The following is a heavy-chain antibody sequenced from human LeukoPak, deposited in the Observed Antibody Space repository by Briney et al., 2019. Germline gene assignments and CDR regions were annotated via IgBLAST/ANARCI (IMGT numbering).Heavy chain of an antibody. V-gene: IGHV3-20*04. CDR1: GFTFDDYG. Sequence: GGSLRLSCAASGFTFDDYGMSWVRQAPGKGLEWVSGINWNGGSTGYADSVKGRFTISRDNAKNSLYLQMNPLRAEDTALYYCARAARFHYDSSGYYDAFDIWGQGTMVTVPS. CDR3: ARAARFHYDSSGYYDAFDI. D-gene: IGHD3-22*01. J-gene: IGHJ3*02. CDR2: INWNGGST.